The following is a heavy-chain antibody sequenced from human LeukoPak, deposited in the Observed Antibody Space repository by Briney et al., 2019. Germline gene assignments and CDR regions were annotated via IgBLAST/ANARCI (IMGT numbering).Heavy chain of an antibody. CDR2: ISSSSSTI. J-gene: IGHJ5*02. CDR1: GFTFSSYS. D-gene: IGHD3-22*01. Sequence: PGGSLRLSCAASGFTFSSYSMNWVRQAPGKGLEWVSYISSSSSTIYYADSMKGRFAISRDNAKNSLYLQMNSLRAEDTAVYYCARDKGGYDSRNWFDPWGQGTLVTVSS. CDR3: ARDKGGYDSRNWFDP. V-gene: IGHV3-48*04.